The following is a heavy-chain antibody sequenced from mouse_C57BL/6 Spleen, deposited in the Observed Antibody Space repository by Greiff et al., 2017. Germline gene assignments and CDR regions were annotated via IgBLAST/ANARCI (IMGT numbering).Heavy chain of an antibody. D-gene: IGHD2-2*01. CDR3: SRSRDGYDGDYYAMDY. CDR1: GFTFSDYG. J-gene: IGHJ4*01. CDR2: ISSGSSTI. Sequence: EVQLVESGGGLVKPGGSLTLSCAASGFTFSDYGMHWVRQAPEKGLEWVAYISSGSSTIDYADTVKGRFTISRDNAKNTLFLQMTSLRSENTAMYYSSRSRDGYDGDYYAMDYWGQGTSVTVSS. V-gene: IGHV5-17*01.